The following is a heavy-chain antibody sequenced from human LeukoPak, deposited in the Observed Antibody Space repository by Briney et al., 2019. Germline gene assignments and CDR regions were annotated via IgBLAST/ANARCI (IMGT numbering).Heavy chain of an antibody. CDR2: LSASGGGS. J-gene: IGHJ4*02. CDR1: GITLSNYG. CDR3: AKRGVVIRVILVGFHKEAYYFDS. V-gene: IGHV3-23*01. D-gene: IGHD3-22*01. Sequence: GGSLRLSCAVSGITLSNYGMAWVRQAPGKGLEWVASLSASGGGSSYADSVRGRFSISRDNAKNTLYLQMNSLRAEDTAVYFCAKRGVVIRVILVGFHKEAYYFDSWGQGVLVTVSS.